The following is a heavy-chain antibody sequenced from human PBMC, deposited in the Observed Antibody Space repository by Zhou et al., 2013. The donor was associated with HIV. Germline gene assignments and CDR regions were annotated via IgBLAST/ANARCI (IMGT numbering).Heavy chain of an antibody. J-gene: IGHJ4*02. D-gene: IGHD3-16*01. V-gene: IGHV1-2*02. CDR2: INPNSGTS. CDR3: ATIPHLSGATVDMTAIGGGDY. CDR1: GYTFTGYF. Sequence: QVQLVQSGAEVKKPGASVKVSCKASGYTFTGYFMHWVRQAPGQGLEWMGWINPNSGTSNYAQKFQGRVSLTQDASSDTAYMSMTGLTSDDTAVYYCATIPHLSGATVDMTAIGGGDYWGRGTPVTVSS.